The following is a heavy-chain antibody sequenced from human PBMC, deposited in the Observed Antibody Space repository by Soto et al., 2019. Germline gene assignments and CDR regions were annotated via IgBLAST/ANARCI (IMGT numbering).Heavy chain of an antibody. J-gene: IGHJ4*02. Sequence: GGSLRLSCAASGFTFSSYAMSWVRQAPGKGLEWVSAISGSGGSTYYADSVKGRFTISRDNSKNTLYLQMNSLRAEDTAVYYCAKETGHGIILTGYLFDYWGQGTLVTVSS. CDR2: ISGSGGST. V-gene: IGHV3-23*01. D-gene: IGHD3-9*01. CDR3: AKETGHGIILTGYLFDY. CDR1: GFTFSSYA.